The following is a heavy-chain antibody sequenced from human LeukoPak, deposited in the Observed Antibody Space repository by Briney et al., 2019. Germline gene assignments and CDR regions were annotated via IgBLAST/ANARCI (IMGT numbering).Heavy chain of an antibody. CDR2: IYHSGST. V-gene: IGHV4-38-2*02. CDR3: ARGLVATFDY. Sequence: SETPSLTCTVSGYSISSGYYWGWIRTPPGKGLEWIGSIYHSGSTYYNPSLKSRVTISVDTSKNQFSLKLSSVTAADTAVYYCARGLVATFDYWGLGTLVTVSS. J-gene: IGHJ4*02. D-gene: IGHD2-8*02. CDR1: GYSISSGYY.